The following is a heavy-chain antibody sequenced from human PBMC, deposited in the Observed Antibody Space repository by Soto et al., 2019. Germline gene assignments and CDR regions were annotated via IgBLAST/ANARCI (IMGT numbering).Heavy chain of an antibody. D-gene: IGHD5-18*01. Sequence: SVKVSCKASGFTFTSSAVQWVRQARGQRLEWIGWIVVGSGNTNYAQKFQERVTITRDMSTSTAYMELSSLRSEDTAVYYCAAVGYSYGYEFFYFDYWGQGTLVT. J-gene: IGHJ4*02. CDR3: AAVGYSYGYEFFYFDY. V-gene: IGHV1-58*01. CDR1: GFTFTSSA. CDR2: IVVGSGNT.